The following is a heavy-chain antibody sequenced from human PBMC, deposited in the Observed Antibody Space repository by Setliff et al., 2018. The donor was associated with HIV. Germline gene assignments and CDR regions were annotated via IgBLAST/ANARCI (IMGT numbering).Heavy chain of an antibody. CDR1: GDIFSRYG. J-gene: IGHJ4*02. Sequence: ASVKVSCKASGDIFSRYGISWVRQAPGQGLEWMGWISAYNGNTNYAQTLQGRVTMTTDTSTSTAYMELRSRRADDTAVYYCARYNFWSGYESDYWGQGTRVTAS. V-gene: IGHV1-18*01. CDR3: ARYNFWSGYESDY. CDR2: ISAYNGNT. D-gene: IGHD3-3*01.